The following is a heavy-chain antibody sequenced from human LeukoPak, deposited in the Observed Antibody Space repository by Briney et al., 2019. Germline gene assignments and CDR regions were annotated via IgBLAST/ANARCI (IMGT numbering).Heavy chain of an antibody. Sequence: GGSLRLSCAASGFTFSSYWMSWVRQAPGKGLEWVANIKQDGSEKYYVDSVKGRFTASRANAKNSLYLQMNSLRAEDTAVYYCARVFNFWSGYYRDSWGQGTLVTVSS. CDR3: ARVFNFWSGYYRDS. CDR2: IKQDGSEK. D-gene: IGHD3-3*01. CDR1: GFTFSSYW. V-gene: IGHV3-7*04. J-gene: IGHJ4*02.